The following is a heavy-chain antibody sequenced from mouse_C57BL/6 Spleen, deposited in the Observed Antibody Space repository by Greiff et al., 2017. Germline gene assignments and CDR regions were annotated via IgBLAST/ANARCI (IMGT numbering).Heavy chain of an antibody. V-gene: IGHV5-12*01. CDR1: GFTFSDYY. J-gene: IGHJ4*01. CDR3: ARQGSSGYLYAMDY. CDR2: ISNGGGST. Sequence: EVHLVESGGGLVQPGGSLKLSCAASGFTFSDYYMYWVRQTPEKRLEWVAYISNGGGSTYYPDTVKGRFTISRDNAKNTLYLQMRRLKSEDTAMYYCARQGSSGYLYAMDYWGQGTSVTVSS. D-gene: IGHD3-2*02.